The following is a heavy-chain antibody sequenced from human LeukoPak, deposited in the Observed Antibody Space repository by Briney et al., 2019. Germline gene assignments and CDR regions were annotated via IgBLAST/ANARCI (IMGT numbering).Heavy chain of an antibody. CDR3: ARDKQPGDN. J-gene: IGHJ4*02. Sequence: SETLSLTCTVSGGSISIDTFYWGWIRQPPGKGLEWIGSIYYSGNTYYNPSVETRVTISVDTSKNQFSLKLRSVTAADTAVYYCARDKQPGDNWGQGTLVTVSS. D-gene: IGHD5-18*01. CDR2: IYYSGNT. CDR1: GGSISIDTFY. V-gene: IGHV4-39*07.